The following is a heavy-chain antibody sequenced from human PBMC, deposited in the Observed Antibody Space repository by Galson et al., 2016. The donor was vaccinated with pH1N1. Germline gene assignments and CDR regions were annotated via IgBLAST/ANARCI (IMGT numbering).Heavy chain of an antibody. J-gene: IGHJ5*02. V-gene: IGHV1-8*03. CDR3: ARCNPRWGDSGWS. CDR2: MRPNTGQT. D-gene: IGHD6-19*01. Sequence: SVKVSCKVSGYPFSSHDINWVRQAPGQGLEWMGWMRPNTGQTGSAQKFQGRVTIPGDTSTSTAYMELSSLRFDDTAVYYCARCNPRWGDSGWSWGQGTLVTVSS. CDR1: GYPFSSHD.